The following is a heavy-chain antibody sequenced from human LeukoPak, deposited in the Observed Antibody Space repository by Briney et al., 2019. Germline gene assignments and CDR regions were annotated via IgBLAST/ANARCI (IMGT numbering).Heavy chain of an antibody. CDR3: ARASYSSGWYGNNWFDP. Sequence: PSETLSLTCSVYRVSISSSSYYWGWIRQPPGKGLEWIGSIYHSGSTYYNPSLKSRVTISVDTTKNQFSLKLSSVTAADTAVYYCARASYSSGWYGNNWFDPWGQGTLVTVSS. V-gene: IGHV4-39*07. CDR1: RVSISSSSYY. J-gene: IGHJ5*02. CDR2: IYHSGST. D-gene: IGHD6-19*01.